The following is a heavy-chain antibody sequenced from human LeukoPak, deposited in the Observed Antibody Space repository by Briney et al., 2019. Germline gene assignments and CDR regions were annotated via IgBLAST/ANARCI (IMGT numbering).Heavy chain of an antibody. D-gene: IGHD3-22*01. CDR3: ARDAGGYYGY. J-gene: IGHJ4*02. CDR2: ISTDGSRT. Sequence: PGGSLRLSCAASGFTFTKYGLHWVRRAPGKGLEYVSAISTDGSRTYYADSVKDRFIISRDNSKNTLYLQMNSLGAEDMAVYYCARDAGGYYGYWGRGTLVSVSS. CDR1: GFTFTKYG. V-gene: IGHV3-64*02.